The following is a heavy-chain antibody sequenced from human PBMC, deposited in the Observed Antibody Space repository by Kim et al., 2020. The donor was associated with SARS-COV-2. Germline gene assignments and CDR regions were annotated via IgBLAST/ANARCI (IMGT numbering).Heavy chain of an antibody. Sequence: SETLSLICTVSGGSISSSSYYWGWIRQPPGKGLEWVGSMYSNGSPYYSPSLKSRVTIFVDTSKNPFSLKLNSVTAADTAVYYCARLSSGWPPFDSWGQGTLVTVSS. V-gene: IGHV4-39*01. CDR3: ARLSSGWPPFDS. J-gene: IGHJ4*02. CDR1: GGSISSSSYY. D-gene: IGHD6-19*01. CDR2: MYSNGSP.